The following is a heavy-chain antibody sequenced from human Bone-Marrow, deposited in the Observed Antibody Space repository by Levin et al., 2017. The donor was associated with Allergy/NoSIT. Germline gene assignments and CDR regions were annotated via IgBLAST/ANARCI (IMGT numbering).Heavy chain of an antibody. CDR2: ISGSGGST. CDR1: GFTFSSYA. Sequence: GGSLRLSCAASGFTFSSYAMSWVRQAPGKGLEWVSAISGSGGSTYYADSVKGRFTISRDNSKNTLYLQMNSLRAEDTAVYYCAKSGGVPAATYFEWYFDLWGRGTLVTVSS. CDR3: AKSGGVPAATYFEWYFDL. V-gene: IGHV3-23*01. J-gene: IGHJ2*01. D-gene: IGHD2-2*01.